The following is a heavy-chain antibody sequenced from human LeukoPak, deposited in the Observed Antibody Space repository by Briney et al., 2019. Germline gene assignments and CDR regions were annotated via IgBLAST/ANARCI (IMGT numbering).Heavy chain of an antibody. CDR3: ARDFYGDDGHHPFDY. J-gene: IGHJ4*02. CDR2: IYASGST. D-gene: IGHD2/OR15-2a*01. V-gene: IGHV4-4*07. Sequence: SETLSLTCSVSGGSISNYYWNWLRQPAGKGLEWIGRIYASGSTNYNPSLKSRVIISMDKSKNHFSLNLKSVTAAATAFYYCARDFYGDDGHHPFDYWGQGIQVTVSS. CDR1: GGSISNYY.